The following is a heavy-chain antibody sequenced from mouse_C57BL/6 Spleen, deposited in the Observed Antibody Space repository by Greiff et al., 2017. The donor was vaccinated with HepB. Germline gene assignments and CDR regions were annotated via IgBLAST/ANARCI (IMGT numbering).Heavy chain of an antibody. D-gene: IGHD2-5*01. CDR3: ARSSNYGAMDY. Sequence: VKLVESGPGLVAPSQSLSITCTVSEFSLTSYGVDWVRQSPGKGLEWLGVIWGVGSTNYNSALKSRLSISKDNSKSQVFLKMNSLQTDDTAMYYCARSSNYGAMDYWGQGTSVTVSS. CDR1: EFSLTSYG. J-gene: IGHJ4*01. CDR2: IWGVGST. V-gene: IGHV2-6*01.